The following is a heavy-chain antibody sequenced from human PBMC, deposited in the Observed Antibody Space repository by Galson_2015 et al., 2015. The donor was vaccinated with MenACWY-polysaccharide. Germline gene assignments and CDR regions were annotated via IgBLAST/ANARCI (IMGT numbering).Heavy chain of an antibody. CDR3: ARVEKYSGSFYILY. V-gene: IGHV4-38-2*01. D-gene: IGHD1-26*01. CDR1: DYSIRSGYF. CDR2: IFHSGTT. J-gene: IGHJ4*02. Sequence: ETLSLTCAVSDYSIRSGYFWGWIRQPPGKGLEWIASIFHSGTTYYNPSLTSRVTISVDTSKNQFSRKLSSVTAADTAVYYCARVEKYSGSFYILYWGQGTLVTVSS.